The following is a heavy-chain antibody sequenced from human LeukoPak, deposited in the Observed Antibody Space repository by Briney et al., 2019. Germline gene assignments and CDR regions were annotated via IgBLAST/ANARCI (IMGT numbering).Heavy chain of an antibody. V-gene: IGHV4-59*01. CDR1: GGSNSSFY. D-gene: IGHD3-10*01. CDR3: ARDKKLGEFIYYGMDV. Sequence: PSETLSLTCTVSGGSNSSFYWSWIRQPPGKGLEWIGYIYYTGSTNYNPSLKSRVTISVDTSKNQFSLKLSSVTAADTAVYYCARDKKLGEFIYYGMDVWGQGTTVTVSS. J-gene: IGHJ6*02. CDR2: IYYTGST.